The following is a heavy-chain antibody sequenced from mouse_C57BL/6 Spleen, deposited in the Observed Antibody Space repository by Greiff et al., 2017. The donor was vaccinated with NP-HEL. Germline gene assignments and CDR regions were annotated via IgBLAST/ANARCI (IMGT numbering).Heavy chain of an antibody. CDR2: IDPSDSYT. J-gene: IGHJ3*01. Sequence: QVQLQQPGAELVMPGASVKLSCKASGYTFTSYWMHWVKQRPGQGLEWIGEIDPSDSYTNYNQKFKGKSTLTVDKSSSTAYMQLSSLTSEDSAVYYCAREENYGSSPAWFAYWGQGTLVTVSA. CDR1: GYTFTSYW. V-gene: IGHV1-69*01. D-gene: IGHD1-1*01. CDR3: AREENYGSSPAWFAY.